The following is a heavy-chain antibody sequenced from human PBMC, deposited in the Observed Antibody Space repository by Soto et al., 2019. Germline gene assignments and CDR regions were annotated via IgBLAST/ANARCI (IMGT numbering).Heavy chain of an antibody. D-gene: IGHD5-12*01. V-gene: IGHV1-69*13. J-gene: IGHJ4*02. CDR3: ARVGEMATITGYFDY. Sequence: GASVKVSCKASGYTFTGYAMHWVRQAPGQRLEWMGGIIPIFGTANYAQKFQGRVTITADESTSTAYMELSSLRSEDTAVYYCARVGEMATITGYFDYWGQGTLVTVSS. CDR1: GYTFTGYA. CDR2: IIPIFGTA.